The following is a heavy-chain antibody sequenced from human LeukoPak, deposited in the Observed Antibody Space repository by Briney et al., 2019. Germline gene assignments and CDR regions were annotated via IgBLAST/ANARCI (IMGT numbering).Heavy chain of an antibody. CDR3: ANMGSEIPFHY. D-gene: IGHD3-10*01. V-gene: IGHV3-23*01. J-gene: IGHJ4*02. Sequence: GGSLRLSCAASGLTFSSYGMSWVRQAPGRGLEWVSVISSSGGRTYYADSVRGRFTISRDNSKNTLYMQMNSLRAEDTAVYYCANMGSEIPFHYWGQGTLVTVSS. CDR1: GLTFSSYG. CDR2: ISSSGGRT.